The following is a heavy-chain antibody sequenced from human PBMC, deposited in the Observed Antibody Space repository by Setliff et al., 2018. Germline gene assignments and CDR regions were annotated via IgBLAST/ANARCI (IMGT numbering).Heavy chain of an antibody. J-gene: IGHJ6*02. CDR2: IYIGGSA. V-gene: IGHV4-4*07. CDR1: GGSISSYY. Sequence: SETLSLTCTVSGGSISSYYWSWIRQPAGKGLEWIGHIYIGGSANYNPSLKSRVTMSIDTSKNQFSLKLNSVTAADTAVYYCARDTGSEEGPPHLVVLTANGLDVWGQGTTVTVSS. D-gene: IGHD2-21*02. CDR3: ARDTGSEEGPPHLVVLTANGLDV.